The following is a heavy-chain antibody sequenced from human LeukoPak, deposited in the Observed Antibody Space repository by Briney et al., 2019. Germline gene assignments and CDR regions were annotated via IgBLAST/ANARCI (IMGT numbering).Heavy chain of an antibody. D-gene: IGHD5-18*01. CDR1: GFTFSSYS. CDR2: ISSSSSYI. CDR3: ARDSHLVDTHDAFDI. V-gene: IGHV3-21*01. J-gene: IGHJ3*02. Sequence: PGGSLRLSCAASGFTFSSYSMNWVRQAPGKGLEWVSSISSSSSYIYYADSVKGRFTISRDNAKNSLYLQMNSLRAEDTAVYYCARDSHLVDTHDAFDIWGQGTMVTVSS.